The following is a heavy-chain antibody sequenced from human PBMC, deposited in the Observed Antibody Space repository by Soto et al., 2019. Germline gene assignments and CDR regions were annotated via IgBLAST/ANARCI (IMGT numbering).Heavy chain of an antibody. V-gene: IGHV4-59*01. CDR2: IYYSGTT. CDR1: GGSITNYL. Sequence: MTLTCTVSGGSITNYLWSWIRQSPGKGLEWIGYIYYSGTTNYNPSLMSRVTISVDTSKNHFSLKLTSVTAADTAVYYCARVYGSGSLTNWFDPWGRGTLVTVSS. J-gene: IGHJ5*02. D-gene: IGHD3-10*01. CDR3: ARVYGSGSLTNWFDP.